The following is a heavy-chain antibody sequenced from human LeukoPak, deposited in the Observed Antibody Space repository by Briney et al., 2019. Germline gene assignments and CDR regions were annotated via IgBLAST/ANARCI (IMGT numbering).Heavy chain of an antibody. CDR3: ARDSYSSGSEFNFDY. CDR2: ISAYKGNT. V-gene: IGHV1-18*01. CDR1: GGTFSSYT. D-gene: IGHD6-19*01. J-gene: IGHJ4*02. Sequence: ASVKVSCKASGGTFSSYTISWVRQAPGQGLEWMGWISAYKGNTNYAQKLQGRVTMTTDTSTSTAYMELRSLRSDDTAVYYCARDSYSSGSEFNFDYWGQGTLVTVSS.